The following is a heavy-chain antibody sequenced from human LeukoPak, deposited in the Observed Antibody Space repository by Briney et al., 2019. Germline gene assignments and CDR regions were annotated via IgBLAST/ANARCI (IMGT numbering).Heavy chain of an antibody. CDR1: GYTLTELS. Sequence: GASVKVSCKAPGYTLTELSIHWVRQPSGKGLEWMGAFDPADDETIYAQKFQGRVTMTADTSTDTAYMELSSLRSEDTAVYYCANILRDGGNSDYWGQGTLVTVSS. D-gene: IGHD4-23*01. CDR3: ANILRDGGNSDY. J-gene: IGHJ4*02. V-gene: IGHV1-24*01. CDR2: FDPADDET.